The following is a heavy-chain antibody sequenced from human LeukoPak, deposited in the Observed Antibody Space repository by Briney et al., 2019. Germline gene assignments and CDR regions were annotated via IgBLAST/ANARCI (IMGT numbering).Heavy chain of an antibody. J-gene: IGHJ4*02. Sequence: KPSETLSLTCTVSGGSISSYYWSWIRQPPGKGLEWIGYIYHSGSTYYNPSLKSRVTISVDTSKNQFSLKLSSVTAADTAVYYCAREVSSPGVYFDYWGQGTLVTVSS. V-gene: IGHV4-59*01. D-gene: IGHD6-6*01. CDR1: GGSISSYY. CDR2: IYHSGST. CDR3: AREVSSPGVYFDY.